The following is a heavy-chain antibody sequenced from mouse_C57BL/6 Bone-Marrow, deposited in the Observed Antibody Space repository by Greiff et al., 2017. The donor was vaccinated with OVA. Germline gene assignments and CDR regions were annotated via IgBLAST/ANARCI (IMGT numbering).Heavy chain of an antibody. CDR3: ARGGNYYYGSSRAY. CDR2: INPGSGGT. CDR1: GYAFTNYL. J-gene: IGHJ2*01. Sequence: VQLQQSGAELVRPGTSVKVSCKASGYAFTNYLIEWVKQRPGQGLEWIGVINPGSGGTNYNEKFKGKATLTADKSSSTAYMQLSSLTSEDSAVYFCARGGNYYYGSSRAYWGQGTTLTVSS. V-gene: IGHV1-54*01. D-gene: IGHD1-1*01.